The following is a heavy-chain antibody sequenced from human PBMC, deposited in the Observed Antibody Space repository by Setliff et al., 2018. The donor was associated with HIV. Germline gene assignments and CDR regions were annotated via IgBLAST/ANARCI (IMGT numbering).Heavy chain of an antibody. Sequence: GGSLRLSCATSGFTFNNAWMSWVRQAPGKGLEWVGHIKSEGDGGTTDYAGAVKGRFTISRDNAKNSLYLEMNSLRAEETAVYYCARDLRSSHGSPNYFDYWGRGALVTVSS. D-gene: IGHD2-15*01. J-gene: IGHJ4*02. CDR1: GFTFNNAW. CDR2: IKSEGDGGTT. CDR3: ARDLRSSHGSPNYFDY. V-gene: IGHV3-15*01.